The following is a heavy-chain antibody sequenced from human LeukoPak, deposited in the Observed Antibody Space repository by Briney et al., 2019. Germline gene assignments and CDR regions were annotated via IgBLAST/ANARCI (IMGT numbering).Heavy chain of an antibody. CDR2: ISAYNGNT. J-gene: IGHJ3*02. Sequence: ASVKVSCKASGYTFTSYGISWVRQAPGQGLEWMGWISAYNGNTNYAQKLQGRVTMTTDTSTSTAYMELRSLRSDDTAVYYCARPYLDDYGDYGFDDAFDIWGQGTMVTVSS. CDR1: GYTFTSYG. CDR3: ARPYLDDYGDYGFDDAFDI. V-gene: IGHV1-18*01. D-gene: IGHD4-17*01.